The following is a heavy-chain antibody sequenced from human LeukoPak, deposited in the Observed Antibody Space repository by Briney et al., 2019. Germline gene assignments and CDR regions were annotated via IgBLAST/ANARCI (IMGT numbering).Heavy chain of an antibody. V-gene: IGHV3-13*01. J-gene: IGHJ4*02. D-gene: IGHD3-9*01. CDR2: IGTAGDT. Sequence: GGSLRLSCAASGFTFSSYDMHWVRQATGKGLEWVSAIGTAGDTYYADSVKGRFTISRDNSKNTLYLQMNSLRAEDTAVYYCARDQNYDILTGYFLPPPYYFDYWGQGTLVTVSS. CDR1: GFTFSSYD. CDR3: ARDQNYDILTGYFLPPPYYFDY.